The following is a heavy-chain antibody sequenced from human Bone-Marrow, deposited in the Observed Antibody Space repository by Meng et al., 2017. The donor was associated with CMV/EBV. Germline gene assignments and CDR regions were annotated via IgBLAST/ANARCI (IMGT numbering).Heavy chain of an antibody. CDR1: GFTVSSNY. V-gene: IGHV3-53*01. Sequence: GESLKISCAASGFTVSSNYMSWVRQAPGKGLEWGSVIYSGGSTYYADSVKGRFAISRDNSKNTLYLQMNSLRAEDTAVYYCARESAHLRAFDIWGQGTMVTVSS. CDR3: ARESAHLRAFDI. CDR2: IYSGGST. J-gene: IGHJ3*02. D-gene: IGHD3-3*01.